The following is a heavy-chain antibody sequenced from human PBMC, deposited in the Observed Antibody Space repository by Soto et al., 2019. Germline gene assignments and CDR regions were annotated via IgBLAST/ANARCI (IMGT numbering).Heavy chain of an antibody. D-gene: IGHD6-19*01. Sequence: QVQLQESGPGLVKPSETLSLTCTVSGGSISSYYWSWIRQPPGKGLEWIGYIYYSGSTNYNPSRKSRVTTSVDTSKNQFSLKLSSVTAADTAVYYCARDSSGWYAYWGQGTLVTVSS. CDR3: ARDSSGWYAY. CDR2: IYYSGST. J-gene: IGHJ4*02. V-gene: IGHV4-59*01. CDR1: GGSISSYY.